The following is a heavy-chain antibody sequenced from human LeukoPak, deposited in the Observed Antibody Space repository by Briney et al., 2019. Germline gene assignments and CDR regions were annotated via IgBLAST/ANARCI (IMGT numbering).Heavy chain of an antibody. CDR1: GGSISSGSYY. D-gene: IGHD2-2*01. Sequence: SQTLSLTCTVSGGSISSGSYYWSWIRQPAGKGLEWIGRIYIRGSTNYNPSLKSRVTMSIDTSKNQFSLKLSSVTAADTAVYFCARDQEHCSGTSCYPYWYDSWGQGTLVTVSS. CDR2: IYIRGST. CDR3: ARDQEHCSGTSCYPYWYDS. J-gene: IGHJ5*01. V-gene: IGHV4-61*02.